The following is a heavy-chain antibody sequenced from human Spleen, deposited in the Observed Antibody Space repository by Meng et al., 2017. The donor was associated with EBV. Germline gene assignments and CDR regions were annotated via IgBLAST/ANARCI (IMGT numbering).Heavy chain of an antibody. V-gene: IGHV3-74*01. D-gene: IGHD1-14*01. J-gene: IGHJ4*02. CDR1: GFSFISYW. Sequence: EGQLVESGGAVVQPGESLSFSCAASGFSFISYWMHWVRLIPGKGLVWVSRINEDGATTTYADSVKGRFTISRDNAKNTLYLQMNSLRAEDTALYYCSRDLAGSDDFWGQGTLVTVSS. CDR3: SRDLAGSDDF. CDR2: INEDGATT.